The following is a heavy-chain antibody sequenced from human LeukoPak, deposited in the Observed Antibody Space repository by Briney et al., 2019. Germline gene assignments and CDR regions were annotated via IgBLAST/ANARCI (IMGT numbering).Heavy chain of an antibody. Sequence: GASVKVSCKASGYTFTSYGISWVRQAPGQGLEWMGWISPYNGNTNYAQKLQGRVTMTTDTSTSTAYMELRSLRSDDTAVYCCARALWFGELAPEGYWGQGTLVTVSS. CDR1: GYTFTSYG. J-gene: IGHJ4*02. V-gene: IGHV1-18*01. D-gene: IGHD3-10*01. CDR3: ARALWFGELAPEGY. CDR2: ISPYNGNT.